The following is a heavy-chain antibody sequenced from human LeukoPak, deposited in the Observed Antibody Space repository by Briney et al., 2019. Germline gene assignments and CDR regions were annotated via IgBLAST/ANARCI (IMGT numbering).Heavy chain of an antibody. CDR2: IWYDGSNK. CDR3: ARATAAASGAFDI. D-gene: IGHD6-13*01. CDR1: GFTFSSYG. Sequence: PGRSLRLSCAASGFTFSSYGMHSVRQAPGKGLEWVAVIWYDGSNKYYADSVKGRFTTSRDNAKNSLYLQMNSLRAEDTAVYYCARATAAASGAFDIWGQGTMVTVSS. J-gene: IGHJ3*02. V-gene: IGHV3-33*01.